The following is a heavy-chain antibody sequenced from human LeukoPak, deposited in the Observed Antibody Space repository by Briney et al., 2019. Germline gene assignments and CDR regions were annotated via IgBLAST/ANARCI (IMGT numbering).Heavy chain of an antibody. CDR2: IIPIFGTA. D-gene: IGHD2-21*02. V-gene: IGHV1-69*13. Sequence: SVKVSCKASGGTFSSYAISWVRQAPGQGLEWMGGIIPIFGTANYAQKFQGRVTITADESTSTAYMELSSLRSEDTAVYYCASRSCGGDCYSTHYYYYGLDVWGQGTTVTVSS. J-gene: IGHJ6*02. CDR3: ASRSCGGDCYSTHYYYYGLDV. CDR1: GGTFSSYA.